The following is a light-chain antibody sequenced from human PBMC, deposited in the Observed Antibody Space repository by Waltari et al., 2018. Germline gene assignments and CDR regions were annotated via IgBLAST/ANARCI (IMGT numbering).Light chain of an antibody. V-gene: IGLV2-23*02. J-gene: IGLJ1*01. CDR2: EVI. Sequence: QSALTQPASVSGTPGQSITISCTGTNRAVGNYNLVPWYQHHPGEAPKLMICEVIKRPSGVSNRFSGSKSGNTASLTISGLQAEDEADYYCCSYAGSGTYVFGTGTKVTVL. CDR3: CSYAGSGTYV. CDR1: NRAVGNYNL.